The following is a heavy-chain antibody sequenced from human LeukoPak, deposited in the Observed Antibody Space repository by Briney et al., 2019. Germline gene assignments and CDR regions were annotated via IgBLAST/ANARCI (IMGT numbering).Heavy chain of an antibody. D-gene: IGHD1-1*01. J-gene: IGHJ4*02. V-gene: IGHV3-7*01. Sequence: GGSLRLSCAASGFTFSSYTMHWVRQAPGKGLEWVANIKTDGSQIYYVDSVKGRFTISRDNAKNSLYLQMSSLRAEDTAVYYCARDLNWETYWGQGTLVTVSS. CDR2: IKTDGSQI. CDR3: ARDLNWETY. CDR1: GFTFSSYT.